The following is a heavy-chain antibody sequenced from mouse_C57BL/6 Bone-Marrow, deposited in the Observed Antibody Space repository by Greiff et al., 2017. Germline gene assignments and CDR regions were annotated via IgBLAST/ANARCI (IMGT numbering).Heavy chain of an antibody. Sequence: VQLQQPGAELVRPGSSVKLSCKASGYTFTSYWMHWVKQRPIQGLEWIGNIDPSDSDTHYNQKFKDKATLTVDKSSSTAYMQLSSLTSEDSAVYYCARDLGDYWGQGTTLTVSS. CDR3: ARDLGDY. CDR1: GYTFTSYW. CDR2: IDPSDSDT. D-gene: IGHD4-1*01. J-gene: IGHJ2*01. V-gene: IGHV1-52*01.